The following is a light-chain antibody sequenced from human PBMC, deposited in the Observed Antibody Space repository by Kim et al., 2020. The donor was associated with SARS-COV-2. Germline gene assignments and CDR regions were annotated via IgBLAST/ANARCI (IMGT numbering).Light chain of an antibody. CDR1: SRDVGGYNY. V-gene: IGLV2-14*03. Sequence: QSALTQPASVSGSPGQSITISCTGTSRDVGGYNYVSWYQHHPGKAPKLMIYDVTERPSGISNRFSGSKSGNTASLTISGLQPEDEADYFCISYTIINNFVGVFGTGTKVTVL. J-gene: IGLJ1*01. CDR2: DVT. CDR3: ISYTIINNFVGV.